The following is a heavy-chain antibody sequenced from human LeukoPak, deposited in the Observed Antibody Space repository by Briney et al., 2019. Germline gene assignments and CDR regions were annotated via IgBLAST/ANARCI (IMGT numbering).Heavy chain of an antibody. CDR1: GFTFTNYP. CDR2: ISYDGTKQ. J-gene: IGHJ4*02. Sequence: GGSLRLSCAASGFTFTNYPMFWVRLAPAKGLEWVSSISYDGTKQNYTDSVKGRFTISRDNSKNMLFLQMNSLRPEDTAVYYCARGVYALGYWGQGTLVIVSS. D-gene: IGHD2-2*01. V-gene: IGHV3-30-3*01. CDR3: ARGVYALGY.